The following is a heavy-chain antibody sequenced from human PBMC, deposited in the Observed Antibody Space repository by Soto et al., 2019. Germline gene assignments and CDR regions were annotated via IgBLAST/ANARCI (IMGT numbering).Heavy chain of an antibody. D-gene: IGHD3-10*02. V-gene: IGHV4-61*01. CDR3: ARDDYYVCGMDF. CDR2: IYYSGST. J-gene: IGHJ6*02. CDR1: GGSVSSGSYY. Sequence: SETLSLTCTVSGGSVSSGSYYWSWIRQPPGKGLEWIGYIYYSGSTNYNPSLKSRVTISVDTSKNQFSLKLSSVTAADTAVYYCARDDYYVCGMDFWGQGTTVTVSS.